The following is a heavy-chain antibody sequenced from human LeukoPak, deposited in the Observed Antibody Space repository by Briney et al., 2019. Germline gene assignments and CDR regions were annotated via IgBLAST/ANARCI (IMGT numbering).Heavy chain of an antibody. J-gene: IGHJ4*02. CDR1: GYTFTGYY. Sequence: ASVKVSCKASGYTFTGYYMHWVRQAPGQGLEWMGWINPNSGGTNYAQKFQGRVTMTRDTSISTAYMELSRLRSDDTAVYYCARDLGSGYGTNSFDYWGQGTLVTVSS. CDR2: INPNSGGT. V-gene: IGHV1-2*02. CDR3: ARDLGSGYGTNSFDY. D-gene: IGHD5-12*01.